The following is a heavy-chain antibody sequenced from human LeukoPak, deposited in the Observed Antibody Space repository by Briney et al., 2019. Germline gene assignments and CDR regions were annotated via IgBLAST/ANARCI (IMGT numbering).Heavy chain of an antibody. J-gene: IGHJ3*02. CDR1: GGSFSGYY. CDR2: INHSGST. CDR3: AGYQNYYDSSGYYRIDAFDI. V-gene: IGHV4-34*01. D-gene: IGHD3-22*01. Sequence: SETLSLTCAVYGGSFSGYYWSWIRQPPGKGLEWIGEINHSGSTNNNPSLKSRVTISVDTSKNQFSLKLSSVTAADTAVYYCAGYQNYYDSSGYYRIDAFDIWGQGTMVTVSS.